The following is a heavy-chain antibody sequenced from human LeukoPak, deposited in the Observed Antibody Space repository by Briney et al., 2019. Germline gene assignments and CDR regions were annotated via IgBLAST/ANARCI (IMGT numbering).Heavy chain of an antibody. CDR2: ITATGTTT. J-gene: IGHJ4*02. D-gene: IGHD3-22*01. V-gene: IGHV3-23*01. CDR3: AKDLDSSGFLVPFDS. CDR1: EFTFSSCA. Sequence: GGSLRLSCTASEFTFSSCAMSWVRQAPGKGLEWVSLITATGTTTYYADSVKGRFTISRDSSKNTLYLQMYSLRAEDTAIYYCAKDLDSSGFLVPFDSWGQGTLVTVSS.